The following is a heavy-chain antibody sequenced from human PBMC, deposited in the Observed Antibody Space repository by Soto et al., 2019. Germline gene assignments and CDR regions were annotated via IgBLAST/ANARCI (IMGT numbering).Heavy chain of an antibody. J-gene: IGHJ4*02. CDR3: AKGRYDFWSPYYFDS. CDR1: GFTFSSYS. CDR2: ISSSSSYI. V-gene: IGHV3-21*04. Sequence: GGSLRLSCAASGFTFSSYSMNWVRQAPGKGLEWVSSISSSSSYIYYADSVKGRFTISRDNAKNSLYLQVDSLRDEDTALYYCAKGRYDFWSPYYFDSWGQGTLVTVSS. D-gene: IGHD3-3*01.